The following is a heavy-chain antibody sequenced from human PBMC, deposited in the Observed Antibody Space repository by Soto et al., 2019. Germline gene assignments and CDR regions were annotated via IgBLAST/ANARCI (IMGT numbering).Heavy chain of an antibody. CDR1: GGTFSSYA. J-gene: IGHJ4*02. D-gene: IGHD6-6*01. CDR3: AREKQLVPRYYFDY. Sequence: ASVEVSCKASGGTFSSYAISWVRQAPGQGLEWMGGIIPIFGTANYAQKFQGRVTITADESTSTAYMELSSLRSEDTAVYYCAREKQLVPRYYFDYWGQGTLVTVSS. CDR2: IIPIFGTA. V-gene: IGHV1-69*13.